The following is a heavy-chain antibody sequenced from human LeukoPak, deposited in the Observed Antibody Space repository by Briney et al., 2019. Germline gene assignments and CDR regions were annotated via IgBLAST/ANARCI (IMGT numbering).Heavy chain of an antibody. D-gene: IGHD4-23*01. Sequence: PGRSLRLSCAASGFTFSSYGMHWVRQAPGKGLEWVAVISYDGSNKYYADSVKGRFTISRDNSKNTLYLQMNSLRAEDTAVYYCARDRGNRYFDLWGRGTLVTVSS. V-gene: IGHV3-30*03. CDR1: GFTFSSYG. CDR2: ISYDGSNK. J-gene: IGHJ2*01. CDR3: ARDRGNRYFDL.